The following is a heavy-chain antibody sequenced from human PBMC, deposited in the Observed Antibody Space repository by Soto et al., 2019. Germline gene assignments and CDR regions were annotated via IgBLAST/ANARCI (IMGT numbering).Heavy chain of an antibody. CDR1: GFTFSNYE. Sequence: EAQLVESGGGLVQPGGSLRLSCAASGFTFSNYEMHWVRQAPGKGLEYVSGIRNIGAHTNYAKSVKGRFTISRDNSENTLYLQMGSLRAEDMALYYCARRGYGSRWPNVYMDVWGKGTTVTVSS. CDR2: IRNIGAHT. V-gene: IGHV3-64*01. CDR3: ARRGYGSRWPNVYMDV. D-gene: IGHD6-13*01. J-gene: IGHJ6*03.